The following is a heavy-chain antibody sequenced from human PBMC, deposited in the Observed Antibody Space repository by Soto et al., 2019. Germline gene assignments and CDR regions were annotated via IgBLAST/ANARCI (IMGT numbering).Heavy chain of an antibody. Sequence: EVELVESGGGLVQPGRSLRLSCVVSGLTFDEHAMHWVRQGPVKGLEWVSGIFWSGGSVGYADSVKGRFTVSRDKAKNSLYLQMDSLRAEDTALYYCARDLTPGGADVWGQGNTVTVSS. CDR1: GLTFDEHA. D-gene: IGHD4-17*01. V-gene: IGHV3-9*01. J-gene: IGHJ6*02. CDR2: IFWSGGSV. CDR3: ARDLTPGGADV.